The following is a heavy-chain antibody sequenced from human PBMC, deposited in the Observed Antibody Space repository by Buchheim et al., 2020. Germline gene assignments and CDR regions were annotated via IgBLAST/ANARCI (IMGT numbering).Heavy chain of an antibody. V-gene: IGHV4-61*02. CDR2: IYSIGST. CDR3: ARASSNFYHYYGMDV. J-gene: IGHJ6*02. Sequence: QVQLQESGPGLVKPSQTLSLTCTVSGGSISSGSYFWSWIRQPAGKGLEWIGRIYSIGSTNYNPSLKSRVTISLATSKNQFSLKLSSVTAADTAVYYCARASSNFYHYYGMDVWGQGTT. D-gene: IGHD4-11*01. CDR1: GGSISSGSYF.